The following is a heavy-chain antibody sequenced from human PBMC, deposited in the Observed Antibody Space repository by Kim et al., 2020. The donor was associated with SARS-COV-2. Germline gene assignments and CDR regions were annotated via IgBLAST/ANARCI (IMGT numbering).Heavy chain of an antibody. J-gene: IGHJ4*02. V-gene: IGHV3-9*01. D-gene: IGHD6-19*01. CDR1: GFTFDDYT. Sequence: GGSLRLSCAASGFTFDDYTMHWVRQAPGKGLEWVSGISWNSDYIGYGDSVKGRFTTSRDNAKDSLYLDMNSLKTEDTAIYYCVKQTYSSGYFDYWGQGTLVTVSS. CDR2: ISWNSDYI. CDR3: VKQTYSSGYFDY.